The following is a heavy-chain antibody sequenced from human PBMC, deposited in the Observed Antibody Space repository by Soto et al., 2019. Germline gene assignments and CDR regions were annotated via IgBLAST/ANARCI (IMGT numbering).Heavy chain of an antibody. V-gene: IGHV3-30*03. CDR2: ISNDGGTQ. CDR1: RFSFSSYT. CDR3: ARDIWSGNYKWFDS. Sequence: HPVGSLRLLCEASRFSFSSYTMTWFCQAPGKGLDWVAFISNDGGTQYYADSVKGRFSISRDNSMNTVDLHMNSLRAEDTAIYYCARDIWSGNYKWFDSWGQGTLVTVSS. D-gene: IGHD3-3*01. J-gene: IGHJ5*01.